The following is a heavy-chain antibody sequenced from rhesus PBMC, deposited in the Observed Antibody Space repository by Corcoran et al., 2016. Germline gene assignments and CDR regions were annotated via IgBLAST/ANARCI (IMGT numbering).Heavy chain of an antibody. CDR3: AKRANYVYFDY. D-gene: IGHD4-17*01. J-gene: IGHJ4*01. V-gene: IGHV5S1*01. CDR1: GYSVTSTW. CDR2: IYPGDSDT. Sequence: EVQLVQSGAEVKRPGESLRISCKTSGYSVTSTWISWVCQLPGKGLEGMGSIYPGDSDTRYNPSFQGHVTISADKSISTTYLQWSSLKASDTATYYCAKRANYVYFDYWGQGVLVTVSS.